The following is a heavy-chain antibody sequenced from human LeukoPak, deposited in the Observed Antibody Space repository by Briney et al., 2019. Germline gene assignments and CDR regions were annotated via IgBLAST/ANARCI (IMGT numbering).Heavy chain of an antibody. CDR3: ARYTVAGTDAFDI. CDR1: GYSFTSYW. J-gene: IGHJ3*02. D-gene: IGHD6-19*01. CDR2: IYPGDSDT. Sequence: GESLKISCKGSGYSFTSYWIGWVRQMPGKALEWMGIIYPGDSDTRYSPSFQGQVTISADKSISTAYLQWSSLKASDTAMYYCARYTVAGTDAFDIWGQGTMVTVSS. V-gene: IGHV5-51*01.